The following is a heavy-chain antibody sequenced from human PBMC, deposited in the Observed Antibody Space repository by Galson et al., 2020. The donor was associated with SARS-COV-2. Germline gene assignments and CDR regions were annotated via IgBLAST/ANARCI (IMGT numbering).Heavy chain of an antibody. Sequence: ASVKVSCKASGDTFTGYYMHWVRQAPGQGLESMGWINPNSGGTNYAQKFQGRVTMTRDTSISTAYMELSGLRSDDTAIYYCVRGPNWVNWFDPWGQGTLVTVSS. V-gene: IGHV1-2*02. CDR3: VRGPNWVNWFDP. CDR1: GDTFTGYY. D-gene: IGHD7-27*01. J-gene: IGHJ5*02. CDR2: INPNSGGT.